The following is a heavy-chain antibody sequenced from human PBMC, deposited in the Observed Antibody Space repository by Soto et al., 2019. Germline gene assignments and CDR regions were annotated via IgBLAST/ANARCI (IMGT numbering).Heavy chain of an antibody. J-gene: IGHJ5*02. CDR2: HYSGGST. CDR3: ARHRHPRGTVGATSPLDP. Sequence: LRLSCAISGFSVSSNYLSWVRQAPGKGLEWVSVHYSGGSTYYADSVQGRFTISRDKSNNTLYLQMRRVRAEDTAVYFCARHRHPRGTVGATSPLDPWGQGTQVTAPQ. D-gene: IGHD1-26*01. CDR1: GFSVSSNY. V-gene: IGHV3-53*01.